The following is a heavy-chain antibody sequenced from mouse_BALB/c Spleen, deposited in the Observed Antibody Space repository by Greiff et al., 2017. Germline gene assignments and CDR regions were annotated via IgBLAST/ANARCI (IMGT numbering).Heavy chain of an antibody. CDR2: ISSGGST. Sequence: RLEWVASISSGGSTYYPDSVKGRFTISRDNARNILYLQMSSLRSEDTAMYYCAKGGGSSFDYWGQGTTLTVSS. D-gene: IGHD1-1*01. J-gene: IGHJ2*01. CDR3: AKGGGSSFDY. V-gene: IGHV5-6-5*01.